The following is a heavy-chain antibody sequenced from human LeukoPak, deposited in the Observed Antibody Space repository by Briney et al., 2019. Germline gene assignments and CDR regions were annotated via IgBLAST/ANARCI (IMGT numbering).Heavy chain of an antibody. CDR1: GYTFTSYY. CDR2: INPSGGST. V-gene: IGHV1-46*01. J-gene: IGHJ6*02. Sequence: ASVKVSCKASGYTFTSYYMHWVRQAPGQGLEWMGIINPSGGSTSYAQKFQGRVTMTRDTSTSTVYMELSSLRSEDTAVYYCARGQGITMVRGAHKNYYYGMDVWGQGTTVTVSS. CDR3: ARGQGITMVRGAHKNYYYGMDV. D-gene: IGHD3-10*01.